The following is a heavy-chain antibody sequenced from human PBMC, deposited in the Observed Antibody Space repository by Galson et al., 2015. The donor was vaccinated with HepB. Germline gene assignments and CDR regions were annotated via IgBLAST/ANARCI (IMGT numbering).Heavy chain of an antibody. J-gene: IGHJ6*02. V-gene: IGHV5-10-1*01. CDR3: ARHGGGSGPYYYYGMDV. CDR1: GYSFTSYW. Sequence: QSGAEVKKPGESLRISCKGSGYSFTSYWISWVRQMPGKGLEWMGRIDPSDSYTNYSPSFQGHVTISADKSISTAYLQWSSLKASDTAMYYCARHGGGSGPYYYYGMDVWGQGTTVTVSS. CDR2: IDPSDSYT. D-gene: IGHD3-10*01.